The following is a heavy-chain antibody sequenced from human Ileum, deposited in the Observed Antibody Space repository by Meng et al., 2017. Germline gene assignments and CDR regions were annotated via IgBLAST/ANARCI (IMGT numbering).Heavy chain of an antibody. J-gene: IGHJ3*02. V-gene: IGHV3-72*01. CDR3: TRGTPGKTDAFDI. Sequence: GGSLRLSCAASGFTFSDHYMDWVRQAPGKGLEWVGRSRNKANSYTTEYAASVKGRFTISRDDSKNSLYLQMNSLKTEDTAVYYCTRGTPGKTDAFDIWGQGTMVTVSS. CDR2: SRNKANSYTT. CDR1: GFTFSDHY.